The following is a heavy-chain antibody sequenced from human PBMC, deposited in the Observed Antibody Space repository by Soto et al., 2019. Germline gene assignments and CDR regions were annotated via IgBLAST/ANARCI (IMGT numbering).Heavy chain of an antibody. CDR3: ARFFGSDSSGYFDY. Sequence: QVQLVESGGGVVQPGRSLRLSCAASGFTFSGNGMHWVRQAPGKGLEWVALIWYDGSKTYYIDPVKGRFTISRDNSKNTLYLQMDRLRDGDTAVYFCARFFGSDSSGYFDYWGQGTPVTVTS. CDR2: IWYDGSKT. D-gene: IGHD3-22*01. J-gene: IGHJ4*02. V-gene: IGHV3-33*01. CDR1: GFTFSGNG.